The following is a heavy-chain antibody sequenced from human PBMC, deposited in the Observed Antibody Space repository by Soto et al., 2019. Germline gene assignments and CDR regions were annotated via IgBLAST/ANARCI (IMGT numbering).Heavy chain of an antibody. CDR3: ARHLTPARRWFGELFLDY. V-gene: IGHV5-51*01. CDR1: GYSFTSYW. CDR2: IYPGGSDT. J-gene: IGHJ4*02. Sequence: GESLKISCKGSGYSFTSYWIGWVRQMPGKGLEWMGIIYPGGSDTRYSPSFQGQVTISADKSISTAYLQWSSLKASDTAMYYCARHLTPARRWFGELFLDYWGQGTLVTVSS. D-gene: IGHD3-10*01.